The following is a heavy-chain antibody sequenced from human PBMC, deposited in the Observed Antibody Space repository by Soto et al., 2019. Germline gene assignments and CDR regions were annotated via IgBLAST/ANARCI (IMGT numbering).Heavy chain of an antibody. V-gene: IGHV4-34*01. Sequence: SETLSLTCAVYGGSFSGYYWSWIRQPPGKGLEWIGEINHSGSTNYNPSLKSRVTISVDTSKNQFSLKLSSVTAADTAVYYCARGAAVRRLSYYYYMDVWGKGTTVTVSS. D-gene: IGHD6-13*01. CDR2: INHSGST. CDR3: ARGAAVRRLSYYYYMDV. CDR1: GGSFSGYY. J-gene: IGHJ6*03.